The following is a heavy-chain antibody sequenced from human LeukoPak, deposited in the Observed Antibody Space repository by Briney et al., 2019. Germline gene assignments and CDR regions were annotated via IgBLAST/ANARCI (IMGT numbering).Heavy chain of an antibody. D-gene: IGHD2-2*01. CDR3: AKDPVPYCSSTSCYARWFDP. Sequence: GGSLRLSCAASRFTFSSYSMNWVRQAPGKGLEWVSSISSSGSYIYYADSVKGRFTISRDNSKNTLYLQMNSLRAEDTAVYYCAKDPVPYCSSTSCYARWFDPWGQGTLVTVSS. CDR1: RFTFSSYS. V-gene: IGHV3-21*04. CDR2: ISSSGSYI. J-gene: IGHJ5*02.